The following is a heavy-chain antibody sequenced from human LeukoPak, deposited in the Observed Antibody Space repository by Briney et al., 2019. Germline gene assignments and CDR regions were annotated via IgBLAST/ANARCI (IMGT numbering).Heavy chain of an antibody. V-gene: IGHV3-23*01. D-gene: IGHD3-22*01. J-gene: IGHJ4*02. CDR1: GFAFSNYD. CDR3: ARVGDLYYYDSSGYLAQ. CDR2: ITGSGSTT. Sequence: HPGGTLRLSCAASGFAFSNYDMNWVRQAPGKGLEWVSGITGSGSTTYYADSVKGRFTISRDNSKNTLYLQMNSLRAEDTAVYYCARVGDLYYYDSSGYLAQWGQGTLVTVSS.